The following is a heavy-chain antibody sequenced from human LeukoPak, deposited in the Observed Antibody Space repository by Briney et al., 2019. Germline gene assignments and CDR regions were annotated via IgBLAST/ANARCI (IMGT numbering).Heavy chain of an antibody. CDR2: IYYSGST. Sequence: KASETLSLTCTVSGGSISSSSYYWGWIRQPPGKGLEWIGSIYYSGSTYYNPSLKSRVTISVDTSKNQFSLKLSSVTAADTAVYYCARDRRVVIDYWGQGTLVTVSS. J-gene: IGHJ4*02. CDR1: GGSISSSSYY. CDR3: ARDRRVVIDY. V-gene: IGHV4-39*02. D-gene: IGHD3-22*01.